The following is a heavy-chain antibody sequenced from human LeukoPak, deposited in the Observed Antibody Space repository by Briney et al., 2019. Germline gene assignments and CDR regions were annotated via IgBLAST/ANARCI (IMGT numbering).Heavy chain of an antibody. D-gene: IGHD3-22*01. CDR1: GFTVSTNY. V-gene: IGHV3-66*01. CDR2: IYSGGST. J-gene: IGHJ4*02. Sequence: PGGSLRLSCAAPGFTVSTNYMSWVRQAPGKGLEWVSVIYSGGSTYYADSVKGRFTISRDTSKNTLFLQMNSLRAEDTAVYFCARDYPYYYDSSGYYSFDYWGQGTLVTVSS. CDR3: ARDYPYYYDSSGYYSFDY.